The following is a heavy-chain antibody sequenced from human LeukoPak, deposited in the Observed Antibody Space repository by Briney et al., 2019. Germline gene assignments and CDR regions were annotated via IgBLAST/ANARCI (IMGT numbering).Heavy chain of an antibody. CDR3: ARGHGADYFDY. J-gene: IGHJ4*02. D-gene: IGHD3-10*01. CDR2: INHSGST. Sequence: PSETLSLSCTVSGGSISSSSYYWSWIRQPPGKGLEWIGEINHSGSTNYNPSLKSRVTISVDTSKNQFSLKLSSVTAADTAVYYCARGHGADYFDYWGQGTLVTVSS. CDR1: GGSISSSSYY. V-gene: IGHV4-39*07.